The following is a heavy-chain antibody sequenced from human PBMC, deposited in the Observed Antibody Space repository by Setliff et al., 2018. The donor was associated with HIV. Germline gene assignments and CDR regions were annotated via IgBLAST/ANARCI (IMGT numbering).Heavy chain of an antibody. J-gene: IGHJ5*01. CDR2: FYYSRST. V-gene: IGHV4-39*01. CDR3: ARHDPEETLSFGDLSSLSNFAS. Sequence: PSETLSLTCSVSDASIGRFYWGWIRQPPGKGLEWIVSFYYSRSTYYNPSLKSRATLSVDTSKNQFSLKLTSVTAADTGFYYCARHDPEETLSFGDLSSLSNFASWGQGTLVTVS. D-gene: IGHD3-10*01. CDR1: DASIGRFY.